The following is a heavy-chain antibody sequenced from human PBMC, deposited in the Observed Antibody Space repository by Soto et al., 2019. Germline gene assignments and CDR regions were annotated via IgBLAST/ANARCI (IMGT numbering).Heavy chain of an antibody. CDR3: AKDRGWGYYDSSGYPHAFDI. V-gene: IGHV3-23*01. Sequence: GGSLRLSCAASGFTFSSYAMSWVRQAPGKGLEWVSAISGSGGSTYYADSVKGRFTISRDNSKNTLYLQMNSLRAEDTAVYYCAKDRGWGYYDSSGYPHAFDIWGQGTMVTV. J-gene: IGHJ3*02. CDR2: ISGSGGST. D-gene: IGHD3-22*01. CDR1: GFTFSSYA.